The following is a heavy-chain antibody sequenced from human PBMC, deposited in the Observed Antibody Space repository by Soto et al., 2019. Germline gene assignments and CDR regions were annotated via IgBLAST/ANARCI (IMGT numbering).Heavy chain of an antibody. D-gene: IGHD1-26*01. CDR3: AKDLSGFRVSFSVGPGAWFDP. CDR2: ISGSGGST. CDR1: GFTFSSYA. J-gene: IGHJ5*02. V-gene: IGHV3-23*01. Sequence: GGSLRLSCAASGFTFSSYAMSWVRQAPGKGLEWVSAISGSGGSTYYADSVKGRFTISRDNSKNTLYLQMNSLRAEDTAVYYCAKDLSGFRVSFSVGPGAWFDPWGQGTLVTVSS.